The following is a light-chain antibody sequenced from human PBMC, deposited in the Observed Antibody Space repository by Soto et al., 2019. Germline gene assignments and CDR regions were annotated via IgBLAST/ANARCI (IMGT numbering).Light chain of an antibody. CDR2: GAS. V-gene: IGKV1-27*01. Sequence: DIQMTQSPSSLSASVGDRVTITCRASEDISNYLAWYQQKPGKVPKLLIYGASTLQSGVPSRFSGSGSGTDFTLTISSLQTEDVATYYCQTYNRAPWTFGQGNKVESK. CDR1: EDISNY. CDR3: QTYNRAPWT. J-gene: IGKJ1*01.